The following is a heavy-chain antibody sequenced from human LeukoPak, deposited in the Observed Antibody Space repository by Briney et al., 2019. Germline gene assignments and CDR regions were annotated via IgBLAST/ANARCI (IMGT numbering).Heavy chain of an antibody. CDR1: GYTFTTYG. V-gene: IGHV1-18*01. J-gene: IGHJ4*02. Sequence: ASVKVSCKASGYTFTTYGLSWVRQAPGQGLGWMGWISGYNGNTNYAQSLQGRVTMTADTSSNTAYMELRSLRSDDTAVYYCARDREVVVPAAWHYWGQGTLVTVSS. CDR3: ARDREVVVPAAWHY. D-gene: IGHD2-2*01. CDR2: ISGYNGNT.